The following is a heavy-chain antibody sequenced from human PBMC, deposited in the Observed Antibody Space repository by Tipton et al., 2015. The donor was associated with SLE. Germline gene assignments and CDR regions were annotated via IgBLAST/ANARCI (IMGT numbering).Heavy chain of an antibody. J-gene: IGHJ4*02. CDR2: IYCTGTT. CDR3: ARRYGTSFDY. CDR1: GGSISTFHY. Sequence: LRLSCTVSGGSISTFHYWSWIRQPPGKGLEWIGHIYCTGTTYYNPSLKSRLTLSMDTSKNQFSLKVTSVTAADTAVYYCARRYGTSFDYWDQGTLVTVSS. V-gene: IGHV4-59*08. D-gene: IGHD2-8*01.